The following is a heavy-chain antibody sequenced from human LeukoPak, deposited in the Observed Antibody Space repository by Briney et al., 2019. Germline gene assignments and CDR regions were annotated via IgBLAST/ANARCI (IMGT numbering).Heavy chain of an antibody. CDR1: GGSFSGYY. CDR3: ARAGPYYDFWSGYYANWFDP. V-gene: IGHV4-34*01. CDR2: INHSGST. J-gene: IGHJ5*02. Sequence: PSETLSLTCAVYGGSFSGYYWSWIRQPPGKGLEWIGEINHSGSTNYNPSLKSRVTISVDTSKNQFSLKLSSVTAADTAVYYCARAGPYYDFWSGYYANWFDPWGQGTLVTVSS. D-gene: IGHD3-3*01.